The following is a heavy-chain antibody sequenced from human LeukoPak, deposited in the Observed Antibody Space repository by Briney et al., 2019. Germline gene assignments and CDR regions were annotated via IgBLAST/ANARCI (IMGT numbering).Heavy chain of an antibody. CDR1: GFTFSSYG. D-gene: IGHD3-10*01. CDR2: ISSSSSYI. J-gene: IGHJ5*02. Sequence: GGSLRLSCAASGFTFSSYGMNWVRQAPGKGLEWVSFISSSSSYIYYADSVKGRFTISRDNAKNSLYLQMNSLRAEDTAVYYCASLVRGVIITHNWFDPWGQGTLVTVSS. CDR3: ASLVRGVIITHNWFDP. V-gene: IGHV3-21*01.